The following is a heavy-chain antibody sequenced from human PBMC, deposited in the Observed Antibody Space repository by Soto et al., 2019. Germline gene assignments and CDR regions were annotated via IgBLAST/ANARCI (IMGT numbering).Heavy chain of an antibody. CDR2: ISYDGSNK. V-gene: IGHV3-30-3*01. D-gene: IGHD5-12*01. CDR1: GFTFSSYA. Sequence: GGSLRLSCAASGFTFSSYAMHWVRQAPGKGLEWVAVISYDGSNKYYADSVKGRFTISRDNSKNTLYLQMNSLRAEDTAVYYCARMDVATYFDYWGQGTLVTVSS. CDR3: ARMDVATYFDY. J-gene: IGHJ4*02.